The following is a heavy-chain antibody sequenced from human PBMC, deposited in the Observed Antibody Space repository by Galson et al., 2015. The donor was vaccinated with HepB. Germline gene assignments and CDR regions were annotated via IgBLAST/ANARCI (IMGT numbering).Heavy chain of an antibody. CDR2: INPTSGVT. V-gene: IGHV1-2*02. CDR3: ARGPIVVADY. Sequence: SVKVSCKASADTFTGYYIHWVRQAPGQGLEWMGWINPTSGVTNYAQKFLGRVTMTRDTSISTAYMELSRLRSDDTAVYYCARGPIVVADYWGQGTLVTVSS. D-gene: IGHD2-2*01. CDR1: ADTFTGYY. J-gene: IGHJ4*02.